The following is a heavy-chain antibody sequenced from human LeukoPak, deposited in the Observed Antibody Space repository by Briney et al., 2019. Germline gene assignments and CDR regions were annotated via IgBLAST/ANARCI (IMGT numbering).Heavy chain of an antibody. CDR3: ATVSRGREILRYFDWLLLSY. D-gene: IGHD3-9*01. Sequence: ASVKVSCKASGYTFTSYYMHWVRQAPGQGLEWMGIINPSGGSTNYAQKFQGRVTMTEDTSTDTAYMELSSLRSEDTAVYYCATVSRGREILRYFDWLLLSYWGQGTLVTVSS. CDR1: GYTFTSYY. CDR2: INPSGGST. V-gene: IGHV1-46*01. J-gene: IGHJ4*02.